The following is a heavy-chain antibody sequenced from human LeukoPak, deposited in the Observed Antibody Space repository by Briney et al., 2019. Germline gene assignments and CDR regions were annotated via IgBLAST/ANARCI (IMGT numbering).Heavy chain of an antibody. Sequence: KTSETLSLTCAVYGGSFSGYYWSWIRQPPGKGLEWIGEINHSGSTNYNPSLKSRVTISVDTSKNQFSLKLSSVTAADTAVYYCARSSSGWYEYYFDYWGQGTLVTVSS. CDR1: GGSFSGYY. V-gene: IGHV4-34*01. J-gene: IGHJ4*02. CDR2: INHSGST. CDR3: ARSSSGWYEYYFDY. D-gene: IGHD6-19*01.